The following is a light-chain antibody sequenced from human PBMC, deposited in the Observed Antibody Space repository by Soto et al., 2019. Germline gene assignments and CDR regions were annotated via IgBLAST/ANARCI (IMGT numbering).Light chain of an antibody. V-gene: IGKV3-11*01. J-gene: IGKJ1*01. CDR1: QSVGSF. CDR2: DTS. CDR3: QHYGTSPGT. Sequence: EIVLTQSPATLSLSPGERATLSCRASQSVGSFLAWYQQKPGQAPRLLIYDTSIRATGIPARFSGSGSGTDFTLTISRLEPEDFAVYYCQHYGTSPGTFGQGTKVDIK.